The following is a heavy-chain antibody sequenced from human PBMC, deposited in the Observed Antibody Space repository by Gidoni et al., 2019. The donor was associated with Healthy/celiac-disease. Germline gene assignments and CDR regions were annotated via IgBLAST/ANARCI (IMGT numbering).Heavy chain of an antibody. CDR1: GGSFSAYY. CDR3: ARGRGGYNRNRRAYYFDY. J-gene: IGHJ4*02. D-gene: IGHD5-12*01. Sequence: QVQLQQWGAGLLKPSETLSLTCAVYGGSFSAYYWSWIRQPPGKGLEWIGEINHSGSTNYNPSLKSRVTISVDTSKNQFSLKLSSVTAADTAVYYCARGRGGYNRNRRAYYFDYWGQGTLVTVSS. CDR2: INHSGST. V-gene: IGHV4-34*01.